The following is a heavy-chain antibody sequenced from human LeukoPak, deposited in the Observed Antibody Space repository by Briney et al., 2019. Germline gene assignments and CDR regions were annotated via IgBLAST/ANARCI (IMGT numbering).Heavy chain of an antibody. CDR2: INHSGST. V-gene: IGHV4-34*01. D-gene: IGHD2-15*01. CDR3: ARGDKDVVVVAATLDY. CDR1: GGSFSGYY. Sequence: SETLSLTCAVYGGSFSGYYWSWICQPPGKGLEWIGEINHSGSTNYNPSLKSRVTISVDTSKNQFSLKLSSVTAADTAVYYCARGDKDVVVVAATLDYWGQGTLVTVSS. J-gene: IGHJ4*02.